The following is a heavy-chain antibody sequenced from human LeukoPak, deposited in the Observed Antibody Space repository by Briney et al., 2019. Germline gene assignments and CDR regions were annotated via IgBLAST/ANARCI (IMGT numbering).Heavy chain of an antibody. CDR3: ASKVGYQLLGGY. CDR1: GFTFGSYS. CDR2: ISSSSSYI. V-gene: IGHV3-21*01. Sequence: GGSLRLSCAASGFTFGSYSMNWVRQAPRKGLEWVSSISSSSSYIYYADSVKGRFTISRDNAKNSLYLQMNSLRAEDTAVYYCASKVGYQLLGGYWGQGTLVTVSS. D-gene: IGHD2-2*01. J-gene: IGHJ4*02.